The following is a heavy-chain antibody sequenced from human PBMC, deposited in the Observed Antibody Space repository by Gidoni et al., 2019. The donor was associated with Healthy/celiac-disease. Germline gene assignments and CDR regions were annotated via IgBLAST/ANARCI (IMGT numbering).Heavy chain of an antibody. Sequence: EVQLVESGGGLVQPGGSLRLSCAASGFTFSSYAMSWVRQAPGKGLEGVSAISGSGGSTYYADSVKGRFTISRDNSKNTLYLQMNSLRAEDTAVYYCAKALLGYCSGGSCYSSDYWGQGTLVTVSS. CDR1: GFTFSSYA. CDR2: ISGSGGST. V-gene: IGHV3-23*04. CDR3: AKALLGYCSGGSCYSSDY. D-gene: IGHD2-15*01. J-gene: IGHJ4*02.